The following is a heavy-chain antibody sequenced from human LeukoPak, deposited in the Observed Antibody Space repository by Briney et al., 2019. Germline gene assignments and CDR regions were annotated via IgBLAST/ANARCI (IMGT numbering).Heavy chain of an antibody. D-gene: IGHD1/OR15-1a*01. CDR1: GYTFTDYY. Sequence: ASVKVSCKASGYTFTDYYMHWVRQAPGQGLDWVAWINPTSGATNYAQKFQGRVTMTRDTSNNTSYMELSRLRSDDTAVYYCAREFRTTTWSFDAFDLWGQGTMVTVSS. CDR2: INPTSGAT. J-gene: IGHJ3*01. V-gene: IGHV1-2*02. CDR3: AREFRTTTWSFDAFDL.